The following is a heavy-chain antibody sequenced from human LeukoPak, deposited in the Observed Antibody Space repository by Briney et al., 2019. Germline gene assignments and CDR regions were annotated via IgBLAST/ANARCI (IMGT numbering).Heavy chain of an antibody. J-gene: IGHJ6*02. CDR3: AREGEAEAAYYYYGMDV. D-gene: IGHD6-13*01. CDR2: ISSSGGVI. V-gene: IGHV3-11*01. Sequence: GGSLRLSCAVPGFSFKDYYMSWIRQAPGKGLEWVSYISSSGGVIYYADSVKGRFTISRDNAKDSLYLQMNSLRAEDTAVYYCAREGEAEAAYYYYGMDVWGQGTTVTVSS. CDR1: GFSFKDYY.